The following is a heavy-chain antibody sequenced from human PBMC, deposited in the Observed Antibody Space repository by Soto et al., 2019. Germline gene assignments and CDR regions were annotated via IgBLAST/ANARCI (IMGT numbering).Heavy chain of an antibody. V-gene: IGHV1-8*01. D-gene: IGHD2-21*02. CDR3: SRCKRRVTGPREFDQ. CDR2: VNPNSGNA. J-gene: IGHJ4*02. CDR1: GYTFTTFD. Sequence: QVQLVQSGAEVKKPGASVKVSSKASGYTFTTFDINWLRQATGQGPEWMGRVNPNSGNADYAQNFQGRVTLTMNTSTSTAYMELSSLRSEDTAIYYCSRCKRRVTGPREFDQWGQGTPVTVSS.